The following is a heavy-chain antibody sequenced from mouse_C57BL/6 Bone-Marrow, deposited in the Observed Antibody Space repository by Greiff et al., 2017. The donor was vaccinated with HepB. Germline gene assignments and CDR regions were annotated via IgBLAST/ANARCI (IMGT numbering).Heavy chain of an antibody. CDR3: ANDYDGYWYFDV. J-gene: IGHJ1*03. CDR1: GFTFSDYG. V-gene: IGHV5-17*01. CDR2: ISSGSSTI. D-gene: IGHD2-4*01. Sequence: VQLQQSGGGLVKPGGSLKLSCAASGFTFSDYGMHWVRQAPEKGLEWVAYISSGSSTIYYADTVKGRFTISRDNAKNTLFLQMTSLRSEDTAMYYCANDYDGYWYFDVWGTGTTVTVSS.